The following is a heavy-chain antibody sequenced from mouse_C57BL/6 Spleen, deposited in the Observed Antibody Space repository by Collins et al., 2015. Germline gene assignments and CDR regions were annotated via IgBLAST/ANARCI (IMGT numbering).Heavy chain of an antibody. CDR3: ARREYDGYYYAMDY. V-gene: IGHV8-12*01. J-gene: IGHJ4*01. CDR2: IYWDDDK. D-gene: IGHD2-3*01. CDR1: GFSLSTSGMG. Sequence: QVTLKESGPGILQPSQTLSLTCSFSGFSLSTSGMGVSWIRQPSGKGLEWLAHIYWDDDKRYNPSLKSRLTISKDTSSNQVFLKITSVDTADTATYYCARREYDGYYYAMDYWGQGTSVTVSS.